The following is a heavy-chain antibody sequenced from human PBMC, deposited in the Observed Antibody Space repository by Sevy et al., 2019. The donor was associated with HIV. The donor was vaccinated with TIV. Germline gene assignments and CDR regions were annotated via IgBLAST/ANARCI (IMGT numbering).Heavy chain of an antibody. Sequence: GGSLRLSCAASGFTFSSYAMSWVRQAPGKGLEWVSAISGGGDSTYYADSVKGRFTISRDNSKNTLYLQMNSLRAEDTAVYYCAKDRGGSYIFHPWGQGTLVTVSS. CDR1: GFTFSSYA. CDR3: AKDRGGSYIFHP. J-gene: IGHJ5*02. D-gene: IGHD1-26*01. CDR2: ISGGGDST. V-gene: IGHV3-23*01.